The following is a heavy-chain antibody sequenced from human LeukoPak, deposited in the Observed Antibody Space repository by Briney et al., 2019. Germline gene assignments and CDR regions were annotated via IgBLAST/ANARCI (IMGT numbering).Heavy chain of an antibody. V-gene: IGHV4-61*02. J-gene: IGHJ5*02. CDR2: IYTSGST. CDR3: ARHWRFGDLT. CDR1: GGSISSGSYY. D-gene: IGHD3-10*01. Sequence: PSETLSLTCTVSGGSISSGSYYWSWIRQPAGKGLEWIGRIYTSGSTNYNPSLKSRVTISVDTSKNQFSLQLNSVTPEDTAVYYCARHWRFGDLTWGQGTLVTVSS.